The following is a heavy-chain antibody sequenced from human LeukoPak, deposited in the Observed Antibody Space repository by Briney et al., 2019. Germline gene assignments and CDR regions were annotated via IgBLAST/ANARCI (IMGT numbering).Heavy chain of an antibody. Sequence: GSSVKVSCKASGGTFSSYAISWVRQAPGQGLEWMGGIIPIFGTANYAQKFQGRVTITADESTSTAYMELSSLRSEDTAVYYCARDLGYCSGGSFYGDYYFDYWGQGTLVTVSS. CDR2: IIPIFGTA. D-gene: IGHD2-15*01. CDR3: ARDLGYCSGGSFYGDYYFDY. V-gene: IGHV1-69*01. CDR1: GGTFSSYA. J-gene: IGHJ4*02.